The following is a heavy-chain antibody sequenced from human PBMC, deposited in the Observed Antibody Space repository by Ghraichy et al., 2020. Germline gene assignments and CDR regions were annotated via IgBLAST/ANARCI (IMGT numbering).Heavy chain of an antibody. J-gene: IGHJ5*02. V-gene: IGHV4-59*11. CDR3: SRDNEGTA. CDR2: VSKTGST. CDR1: GASFTSHD. D-gene: IGHD3/OR15-3a*01. Sequence: SETLSLTCTVSGASFTSHDWSWIRQPPGERLEWIGYVSKTGSTNYNPSLGSRVTMALDKSKSRVSLRLTSVTAADTAIYYCSRDNEGTAWGQGVLVTVSS.